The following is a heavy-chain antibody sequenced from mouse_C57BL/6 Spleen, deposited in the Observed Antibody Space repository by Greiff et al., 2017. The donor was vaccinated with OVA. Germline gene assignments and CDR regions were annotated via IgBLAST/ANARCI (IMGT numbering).Heavy chain of an antibody. V-gene: IGHV1-61*01. J-gene: IGHJ2*01. Sequence: QVQLQQPGAEPVRPGSSVKLSCKASGYTFTSYWMDWVKQRPGQGLEWIGNIYPSDSETHYNQKFKDKATLTVDKSSSTAYMQLSSLTSEDSAVYYCARGDSNVFDYWGQGTTLTVSS. D-gene: IGHD2-5*01. CDR3: ARGDSNVFDY. CDR2: IYPSDSET. CDR1: GYTFTSYW.